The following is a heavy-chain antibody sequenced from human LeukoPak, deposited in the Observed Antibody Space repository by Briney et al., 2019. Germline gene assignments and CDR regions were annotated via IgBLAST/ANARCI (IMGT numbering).Heavy chain of an antibody. D-gene: IGHD3-10*01. CDR2: INHSGST. Sequence: SETLSLTCAVYGGSFSGYYWSWIRQPPGKGLEWIGEINHSGSTNYNPSLKSRVTISVDTSKNQFSLKLSSVTAADTAVYYCARRLYLRITMVRGAPFDYWGQGTLVTVSS. CDR3: ARRLYLRITMVRGAPFDY. V-gene: IGHV4-34*01. J-gene: IGHJ4*02. CDR1: GGSFSGYY.